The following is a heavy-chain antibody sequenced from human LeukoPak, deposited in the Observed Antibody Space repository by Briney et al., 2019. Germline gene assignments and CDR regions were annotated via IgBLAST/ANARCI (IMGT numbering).Heavy chain of an antibody. J-gene: IGHJ5*02. CDR1: GGTFSSYA. CDR2: IIPIFGTA. Sequence: SVKVSCKASGGTFSSYAISWVRQAPGQGLEWMGGIIPIFGTASYAQKFQGRVTITADESTSTAYMELSSLRSEDTAVYYCAGADSTAGYPYDHWGQGTLVTVSS. V-gene: IGHV1-69*13. CDR3: AGADSTAGYPYDH. D-gene: IGHD3-22*01.